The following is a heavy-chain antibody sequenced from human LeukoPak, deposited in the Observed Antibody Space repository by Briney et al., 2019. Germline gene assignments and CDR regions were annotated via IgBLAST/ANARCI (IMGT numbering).Heavy chain of an antibody. V-gene: IGHV1-69*05. J-gene: IGHJ6*03. D-gene: IGHD4-23*01. Sequence: AVKVSCMASGGTFRSYAISWVRQAPGQRLEWMAGIIAIFGTANYAQKFQGRVTITTDESTSTAYMELSSLRSEDTAVCYWARGGHYGGKGFYYYYYMDVWGKGTTVTVSS. CDR1: GGTFRSYA. CDR3: ARGGHYGGKGFYYYYYMDV. CDR2: IIAIFGTA.